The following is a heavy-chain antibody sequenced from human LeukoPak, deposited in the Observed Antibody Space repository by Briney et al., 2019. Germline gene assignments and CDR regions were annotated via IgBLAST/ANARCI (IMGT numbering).Heavy chain of an antibody. CDR1: GFTFSSYG. CDR2: ISYDGSNK. J-gene: IGHJ3*02. CDR3: ARQKGYYYDLDAFDI. D-gene: IGHD3-22*01. V-gene: IGHV3-30*03. Sequence: GGSLRLSCAASGFTFSSYGMHWVRQAPGKGLERVAVISYDGSNKYYADSVKGRFTISRDNSKNTLYLQMNSLRAEDTAVYYCARQKGYYYDLDAFDIWGQGTMVTVSS.